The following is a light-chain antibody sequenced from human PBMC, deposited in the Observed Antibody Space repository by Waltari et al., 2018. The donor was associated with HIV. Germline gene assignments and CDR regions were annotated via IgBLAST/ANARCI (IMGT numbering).Light chain of an antibody. CDR1: QNVESW. CDR3: QQYNSDFYT. J-gene: IGKJ2*01. CDR2: KAS. Sequence: IQMTQSPSILSASVGDRVTITCRASQNVESWLAWYQQRPWRAPKLLIYKASTLEYGVPARFTGSGSGTNFTLTINSLQPDDFATYYCQQYNSDFYTFGLGTRLDLK. V-gene: IGKV1-5*03.